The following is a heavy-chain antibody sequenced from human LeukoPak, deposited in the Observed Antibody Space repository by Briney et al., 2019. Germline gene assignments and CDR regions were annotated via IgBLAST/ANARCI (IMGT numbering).Heavy chain of an antibody. J-gene: IGHJ4*02. V-gene: IGHV4-34*01. CDR2: INLRGSP. Sequence: PETLSLSXAVYVGSSFGSYSSWIRPPPGEGLEWMGEINLRGSPNYNPSLKSRVTISVDTSKNQFSLKLSSVTAADTAVYYCARGVASPILRYFDWLLYPSFDYWGQGTLVTVSS. CDR3: ARGVASPILRYFDWLLYPSFDY. D-gene: IGHD3-9*01. CDR1: VGSSFGSY.